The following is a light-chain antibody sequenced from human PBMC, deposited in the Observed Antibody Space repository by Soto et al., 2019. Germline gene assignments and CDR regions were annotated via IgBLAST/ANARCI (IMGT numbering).Light chain of an antibody. CDR3: SSYTSSSTLYV. CDR1: SSDVGGYNY. V-gene: IGLV2-14*01. CDR2: DVS. J-gene: IGLJ1*01. Sequence: QSLLTQPASVSGSPGQSITISCTGTSSDVGGYNYVSWYQQHPGKAPKLMIYDVSNRPSGVSNRFSGSKSGNTASLTISGLQAEDEADYYRSSYTSSSTLYVFGTGTKVT.